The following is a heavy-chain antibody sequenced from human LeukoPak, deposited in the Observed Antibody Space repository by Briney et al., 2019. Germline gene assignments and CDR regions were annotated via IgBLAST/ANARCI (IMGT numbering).Heavy chain of an antibody. D-gene: IGHD2/OR15-2a*01. CDR2: VYHSGST. CDR1: GYSIRTGYY. J-gene: IGHJ3*02. CDR3: ARSYFSVGAFDI. Sequence: SETLSFTGDVSGYSIRTGYYWGWVRQPPGKDLEWIGSVYHSGSTYYNPSLQSRVNILVDTSKNQFSLSLTSVTAADTAVYYCARSYFSVGAFDIWGQGTMVTVSS. V-gene: IGHV4-38-2*01.